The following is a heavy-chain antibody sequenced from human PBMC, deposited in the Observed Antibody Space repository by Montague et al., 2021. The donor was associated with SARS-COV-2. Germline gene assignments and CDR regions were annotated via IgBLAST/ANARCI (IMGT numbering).Heavy chain of an antibody. J-gene: IGHJ3*02. V-gene: IGHV4-59*08. D-gene: IGHD3-22*01. CDR2: IYFSGST. CDR1: GVSISSYY. CDR3: AGHGRFSVIVNTPRGAFDI. Sequence: SETLSLTCTVSGVSISSYYWSWIRQPPGKGLEWIGCIYFSGSTNYNPSLKSRVTISVDTSKNQFSLKLSSVTAADTAVYYCAGHGRFSVIVNTPRGAFDIWGQGTMVIVSS.